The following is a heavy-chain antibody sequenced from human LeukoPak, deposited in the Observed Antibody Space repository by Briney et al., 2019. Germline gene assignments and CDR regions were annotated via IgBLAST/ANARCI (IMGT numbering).Heavy chain of an antibody. CDR1: GYSISSGYH. CDR2: IYHSGST. Sequence: PSETLSLTCAVSGYSISSGYHWGWIRQPPGKGLEWIGSIYHSGSTYYNSSLKSRVTISVDTSKNQFSLKLSSVTAADTAVYYCARVKSTTYYFDYWGQGTLVIVSS. J-gene: IGHJ4*02. V-gene: IGHV4-38-2*01. D-gene: IGHD4-17*01. CDR3: ARVKSTTYYFDY.